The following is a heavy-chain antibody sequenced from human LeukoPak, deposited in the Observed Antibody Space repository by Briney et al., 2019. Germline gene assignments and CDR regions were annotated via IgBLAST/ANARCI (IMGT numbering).Heavy chain of an antibody. CDR3: AKGIAAAGALDY. CDR1: GFTVSNNY. CDR2: VYDGGTT. V-gene: IGHV3-53*01. Sequence: GGSLRLSCAASGFTVSNNYLSWVRQAPGKGLEWVSFVYDGGTTVYADSVKGRFTISRDNSKNTLYLQMNSLRAEDTAVYYCAKGIAAAGALDYWGQGTLVTVSS. D-gene: IGHD6-13*01. J-gene: IGHJ4*02.